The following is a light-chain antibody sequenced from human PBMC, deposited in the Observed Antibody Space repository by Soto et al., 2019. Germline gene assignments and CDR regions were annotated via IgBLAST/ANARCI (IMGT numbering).Light chain of an antibody. CDR3: QHSSNRPT. Sequence: EIVLTQSPATLSLSPGERATLSCRASQSLSSSLAWYQQKPGQAPRLLIYDASNRATGIPDRFSGSGSGTDFTLTISSLEPEDFAVYYCQHSSNRPTFGGGTKVEIK. J-gene: IGKJ4*01. CDR2: DAS. CDR1: QSLSSS. V-gene: IGKV3-11*01.